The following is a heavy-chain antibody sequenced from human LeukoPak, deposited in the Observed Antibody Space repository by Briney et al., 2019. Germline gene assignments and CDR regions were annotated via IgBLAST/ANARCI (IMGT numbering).Heavy chain of an antibody. J-gene: IGHJ5*02. CDR3: ARDTYYYGSGSYWGSEFDP. CDR1: GGTFSGYA. D-gene: IGHD3-10*01. V-gene: IGHV1-69*01. CDR2: IIPIFGTA. Sequence: SVKVSCKASGGTFSGYAISWVRQAPGQGLEWMGGIIPIFGTANYAQKFQGRVTITADESTSTAYMELSSLRSEDTAVYYCARDTYYYGSGSYWGSEFDPWGQGTLVTVSS.